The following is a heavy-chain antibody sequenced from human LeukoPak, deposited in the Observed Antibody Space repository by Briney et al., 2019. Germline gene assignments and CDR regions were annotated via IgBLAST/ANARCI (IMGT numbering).Heavy chain of an antibody. V-gene: IGHV4-59*01. Sequence: TSETLSLTCTVSGGSITYYYWTWLRQPPGKGLEWIGYIYYTGGTNYNPSLKSRVTISIDTSKNQFSLRLTSVTAADTAVYYCARAHTSGWPEGYWGQGTLVTVSS. CDR1: GGSITYYY. CDR3: ARAHTSGWPEGY. J-gene: IGHJ4*02. D-gene: IGHD6-19*01. CDR2: IYYTGGT.